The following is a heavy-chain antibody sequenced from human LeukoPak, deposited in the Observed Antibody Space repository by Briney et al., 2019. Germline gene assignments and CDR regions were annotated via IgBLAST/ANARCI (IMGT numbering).Heavy chain of an antibody. J-gene: IGHJ5*02. V-gene: IGHV1-18*01. Sequence: WASVEVSCKASGYTFTSYGISWVRQAPGQGLEWMGWISGYSGNTNYVQKFQGRVTMATDTSTSTVYMELRSLRSDDTAVYYCARELESEYCGGDCPHTNWFDPWGQGTLVTVSS. D-gene: IGHD2-21*01. CDR1: GYTFTSYG. CDR2: ISGYSGNT. CDR3: ARELESEYCGGDCPHTNWFDP.